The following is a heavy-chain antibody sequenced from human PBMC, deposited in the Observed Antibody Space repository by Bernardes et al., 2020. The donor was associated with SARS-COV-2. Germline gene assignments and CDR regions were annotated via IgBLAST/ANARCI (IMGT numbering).Heavy chain of an antibody. V-gene: IGHV3-21*01. D-gene: IGHD2-15*01. CDR3: ARPFLQYGGNAFER. CDR1: GFSFNSYS. J-gene: IGHJ3*02. CDR2: ISTTGTYI. Sequence: GGSLRLSCTASGFSFNSYSIHWVRQAPGKGLEWVSSISTTGTYIYYIDSVKDRFIISRDNAKNSVSLQMNSLRGEDTAVYYCARPFLQYGGNAFERWGQGTVVTVSS.